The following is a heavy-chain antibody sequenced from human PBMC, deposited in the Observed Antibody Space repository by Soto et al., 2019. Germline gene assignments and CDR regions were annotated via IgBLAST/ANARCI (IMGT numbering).Heavy chain of an antibody. CDR2: ISYDGSNK. Sequence: QVQLVESGGGVVQPGRYLRLSCAASGFTFSSYGMHWVRQAPGKGLEWVAVISYDGSNKYYADSVKGRFTISRDNSKNTLYLPMNSLRAEDTAVYYCAKDRGDTVTTLRFDYWGQGTLVTVSS. CDR1: GFTFSSYG. CDR3: AKDRGDTVTTLRFDY. V-gene: IGHV3-30*18. D-gene: IGHD4-17*01. J-gene: IGHJ4*02.